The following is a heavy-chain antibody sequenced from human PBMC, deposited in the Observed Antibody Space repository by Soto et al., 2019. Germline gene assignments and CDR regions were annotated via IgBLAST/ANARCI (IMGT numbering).Heavy chain of an antibody. CDR2: ISYDGSNK. Sequence: GGSLRLSCAASGFTFSSYAMHWVRQAPGKGLEWVAVISYDGSNKYYADSVKGRFTISRDNSKNTLYLQMNSLRAEDTAVYYCARDPLLRYFDWLLDYWGQGTLVTVSS. V-gene: IGHV3-30-3*01. CDR3: ARDPLLRYFDWLLDY. CDR1: GFTFSSYA. J-gene: IGHJ4*02. D-gene: IGHD3-9*01.